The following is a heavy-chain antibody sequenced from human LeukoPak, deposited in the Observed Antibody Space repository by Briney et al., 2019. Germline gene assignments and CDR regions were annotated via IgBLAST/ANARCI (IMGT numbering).Heavy chain of an antibody. CDR1: GGSISSYY. Sequence: SETLSLTCTVSGGSISSYYWGWIRQPPGKGLEWIGSIYYSGSTYYNPSLKSRVTISVDTSKNQFSLKLSSVTAADTAVYYCARDRGYWFDPWGQGTLVTVSS. J-gene: IGHJ5*02. CDR2: IYYSGST. D-gene: IGHD3-10*01. CDR3: ARDRGYWFDP. V-gene: IGHV4-39*07.